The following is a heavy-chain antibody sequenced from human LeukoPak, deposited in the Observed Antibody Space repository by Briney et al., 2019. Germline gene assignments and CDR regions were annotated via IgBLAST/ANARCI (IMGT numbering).Heavy chain of an antibody. V-gene: IGHV1-18*01. D-gene: IGHD6-19*01. CDR2: ISAYNGNT. Sequence: ASVKVSCKASGYTFTSYGISWVRQAPGQGLEWMGWISAYNGNTNYAQKFQGRVTMTTDTSTSTAYMELRSLRSDDTAVYYCAKGKDSSGYYGMDVWGQGTTVTVSS. CDR3: AKGKDSSGYYGMDV. J-gene: IGHJ6*02. CDR1: GYTFTSYG.